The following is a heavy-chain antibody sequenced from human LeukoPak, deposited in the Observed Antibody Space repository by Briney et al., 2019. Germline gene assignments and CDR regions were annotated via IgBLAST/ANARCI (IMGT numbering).Heavy chain of an antibody. CDR1: GASIRSYF. D-gene: IGHD4-17*01. J-gene: IGHJ5*02. CDR3: TRDTGTTGEVKFDP. Sequence: SETLSLTCSVSGASIRSYFWTWIRQSPGKGLEWIGYISNIGTTNYNPSLKSRVTMSVDTSKSQFSLNLMSVTAADTAVYYCTRDTGTTGEVKFDPWGQGTLVTVSS. CDR2: ISNIGTT. V-gene: IGHV4-59*12.